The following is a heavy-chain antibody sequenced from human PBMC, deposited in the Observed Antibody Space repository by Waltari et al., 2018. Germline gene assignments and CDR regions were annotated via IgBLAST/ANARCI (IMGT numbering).Heavy chain of an antibody. J-gene: IGHJ3*02. CDR1: GFSFSTYG. CDR3: AKASGESAFDI. V-gene: IGHV3-33*06. Sequence: QVRLVESGGGVVQPGRSLRLSCAASGFSFSTYGMHWVRQAPGKGLEWVGSIYYDGSEKFYADSVKGRFTISRDNSKNNLYLQMISLKVEDTSVYYCAKASGESAFDIWGQGTMVTVSS. CDR2: IYYDGSEK. D-gene: IGHD3-10*01.